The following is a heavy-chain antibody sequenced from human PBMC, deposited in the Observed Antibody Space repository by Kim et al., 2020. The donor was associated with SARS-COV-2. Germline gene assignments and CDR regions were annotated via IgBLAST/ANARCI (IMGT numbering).Heavy chain of an antibody. Sequence: GGSLRLSCAASGFTVSSNYMNWVRQAPGKGLEWVSVIYSGGITYYADSVKGRLTISRDNSKNTLYLQMNSLRAEDTAVYYCARRMATTHALDIWGQGTMVTVSS. CDR2: IYSGGIT. D-gene: IGHD5-12*01. CDR1: GFTVSSNY. J-gene: IGHJ3*02. CDR3: ARRMATTHALDI. V-gene: IGHV3-53*01.